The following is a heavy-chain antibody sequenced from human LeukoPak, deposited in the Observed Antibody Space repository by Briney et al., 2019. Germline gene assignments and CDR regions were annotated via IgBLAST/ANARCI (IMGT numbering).Heavy chain of an antibody. Sequence: PGGSLRLSCAASGFTFSDYYMTWIRQAPGKGLEWVSYMSPSGTAKYYADSVKGRFTISRDNSKKSLFLQMNSLRADDTAFYYCARDCRGAYNCGDYWGQGTLVTVSS. CDR2: MSPSGTAK. CDR1: GFTFSDYY. CDR3: ARDCRGAYNCGDY. J-gene: IGHJ4*02. D-gene: IGHD5-24*01. V-gene: IGHV3-11*01.